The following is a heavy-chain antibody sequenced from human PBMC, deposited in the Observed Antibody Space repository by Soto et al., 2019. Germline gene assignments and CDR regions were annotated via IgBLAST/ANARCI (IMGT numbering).Heavy chain of an antibody. CDR2: LYDVDGS. V-gene: IGHV3-53*01. CDR3: ATWHEREHAYDV. J-gene: IGHJ3*01. CDR1: GLTVSGKKY. Sequence: WGSLRLSCAASGLTVSGKKYVAWVRQAPGKGLEWVSALYDVDGSFYADSLKGRFTTSSDSSKTTVYLQMNGLRPDDTAVYYCATWHEREHAYDVWGQGTTVTVSS. D-gene: IGHD1-1*01.